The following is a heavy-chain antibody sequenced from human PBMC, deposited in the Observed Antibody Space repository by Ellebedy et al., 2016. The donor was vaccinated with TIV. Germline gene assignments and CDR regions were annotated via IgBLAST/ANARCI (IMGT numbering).Heavy chain of an antibody. CDR1: GGSISSGGYY. CDR2: IYYSGST. Sequence: SETLSLXCTVSGGSISSGGYYWSWIRQPPGKGLEWIGYIYYSGSTNYNPSLKSRVTISVDTSKNQFSLKLSSVTAADTAVYYCAREKMAPGSFDYWGQGTLVTVSS. J-gene: IGHJ4*02. D-gene: IGHD5-24*01. CDR3: AREKMAPGSFDY. V-gene: IGHV4-61*08.